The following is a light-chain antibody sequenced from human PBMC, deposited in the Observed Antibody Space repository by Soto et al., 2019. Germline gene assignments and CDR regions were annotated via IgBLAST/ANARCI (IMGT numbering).Light chain of an antibody. J-gene: IGLJ2*01. CDR1: SSDVGGYNY. CDR3: SSYAGSNFVV. Sequence: QSALTQPPSASGSPGQSVTISCTGTSSDVGGYNYVSWYQQHPGKAPKFMIYEVCKRPSGVPDRFSGSKSGNTASLTVSGLQAEDEADYYCSSYAGSNFVVFGGGTKLTVL. CDR2: EVC. V-gene: IGLV2-8*01.